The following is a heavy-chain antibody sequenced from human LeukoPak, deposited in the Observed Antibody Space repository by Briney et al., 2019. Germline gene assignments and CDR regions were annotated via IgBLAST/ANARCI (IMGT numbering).Heavy chain of an antibody. J-gene: IGHJ5*02. V-gene: IGHV4-59*01. CDR3: ARAEVDSWSGSSRFDL. Sequence: SETLSLTCRVSGGSISSYSWSWIRQPPEKGLEYIGYIYHDGGRNYNASLESRVTISVDTSQDQVSLKLRSVTAADTAVYYCARAEVDSWSGSSRFDLWGQGTLVIVSS. CDR1: GGSISSYS. D-gene: IGHD3-3*01. CDR2: IYHDGGR.